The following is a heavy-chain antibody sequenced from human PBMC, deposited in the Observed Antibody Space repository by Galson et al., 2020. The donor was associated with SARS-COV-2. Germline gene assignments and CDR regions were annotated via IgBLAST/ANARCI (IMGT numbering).Heavy chain of an antibody. CDR2: INSEGNVT. Sequence: GGSLRPSCPASGFTFSTYWMHWVRQAPGKGLVWVSRINSEGNVTSYADSVKGRFTLSRDNAKNTLYLQMNSLRAEDTAVYYCTATRAYWGQGTLVSVSS. J-gene: IGHJ4*02. CDR1: GFTFSTYW. V-gene: IGHV3-74*01. CDR3: TATRAY. D-gene: IGHD1-1*01.